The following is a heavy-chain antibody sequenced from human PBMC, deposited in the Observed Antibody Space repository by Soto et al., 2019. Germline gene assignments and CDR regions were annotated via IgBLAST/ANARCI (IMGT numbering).Heavy chain of an antibody. D-gene: IGHD6-13*01. V-gene: IGHV5-51*03. J-gene: IGHJ4*02. CDR1: GYSFTSYW. CDR2: IYPGDSDT. Sequence: EVQLVQSGAEVKKPGESLKISCKGSGYSFTSYWIGWVRQMPGKGLEWTGIIYPGDSDTRYSPSFQGQVTISADKSISXAYLQWSSLKASDTAMYYCARSDTGSSSWYGVYFDYWGQGTLVTVSS. CDR3: ARSDTGSSSWYGVYFDY.